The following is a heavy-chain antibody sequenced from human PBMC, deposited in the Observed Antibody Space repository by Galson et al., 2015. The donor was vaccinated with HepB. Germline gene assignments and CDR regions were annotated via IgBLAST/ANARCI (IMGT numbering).Heavy chain of an antibody. CDR1: GGSVSSGSYY. J-gene: IGHJ3*02. CDR3: AREDHYDTSARPNSEAFDI. V-gene: IGHV4-61*01. D-gene: IGHD3-22*01. Sequence: SETLSLTCTVSGGSVSSGSYYWSWIRQPPGKGLEWIGYIFYSGSTNYNPSLKSRVTISVDTSKNQFSLNLSSVTAADTAVYYCAREDHYDTSARPNSEAFDIWGQGTMVTVSS. CDR2: IFYSGST.